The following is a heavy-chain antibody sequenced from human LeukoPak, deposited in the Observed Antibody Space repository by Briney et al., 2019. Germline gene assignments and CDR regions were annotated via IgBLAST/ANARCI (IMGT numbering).Heavy chain of an antibody. J-gene: IGHJ6*03. CDR1: GYSFTSYW. CDR3: ARHSKNYYYDMDV. CDR2: IYPGDSDT. V-gene: IGHV5-51*01. Sequence: GESLKISCKGSGYSFTSYWIGWVRQMPGKGLEWMRIIYPGDSDTRYSPSFQVQVTISADKSISTAYLQWSSLKASATAMYYCARHSKNYYYDMDVWGKGTTVTVSS.